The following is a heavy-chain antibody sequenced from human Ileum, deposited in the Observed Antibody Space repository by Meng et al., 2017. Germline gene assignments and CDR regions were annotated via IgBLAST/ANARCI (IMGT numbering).Heavy chain of an antibody. CDR3: AGQPTSSGAGYSWFDP. CDR2: ITYTGNS. Sequence: QLQPQESGPGLVKPTETLSLTCIVSGGSVTSSSYDWGWIRQPPGKGLEWIGGITYTGNSYTTPSLKTRLTTSLDTSKNQFSLRLNSLTAADTAVYYCAGQPTSSGAGYSWFDPWGQGILVTVSS. J-gene: IGHJ5*02. D-gene: IGHD2-2*01. V-gene: IGHV4-39*01. CDR1: GGSVTSSSYD.